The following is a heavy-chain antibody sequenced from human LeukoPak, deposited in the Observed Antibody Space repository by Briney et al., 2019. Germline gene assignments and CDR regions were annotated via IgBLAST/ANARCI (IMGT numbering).Heavy chain of an antibody. D-gene: IGHD3-3*01. J-gene: IGHJ4*02. V-gene: IGHV3-21*01. CDR3: ARDAAGFWSGYHDC. Sequence: GGSLRLSCAASGFTFSSYSMNWVRQAPGKGLEWVSSISSSSSYIYYADSVKGRFTISRDNAKNSLYLQMNSLRAEDTAVYYCARDAAGFWSGYHDCWGQGTLVTVSS. CDR2: ISSSSSYI. CDR1: GFTFSSYS.